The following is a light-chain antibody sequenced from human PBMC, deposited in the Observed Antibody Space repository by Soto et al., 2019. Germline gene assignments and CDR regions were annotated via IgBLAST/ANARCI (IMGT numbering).Light chain of an antibody. J-gene: IGKJ4*01. CDR2: GAS. CDR3: QQYNNWPPLT. V-gene: IGKV3D-15*01. Sequence: EIVMTQSPATLYVSPGERATLSCRASQSVSSNLAWYQQKPGQAPRLLIYGASTRATGIPARFSGSGSGTEFTLTISSRQSEDFAVYYCQQYNNWPPLTFGGGTKVEIK. CDR1: QSVSSN.